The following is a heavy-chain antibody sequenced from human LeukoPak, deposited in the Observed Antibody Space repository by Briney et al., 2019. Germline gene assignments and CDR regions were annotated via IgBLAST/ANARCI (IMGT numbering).Heavy chain of an antibody. V-gene: IGHV4-34*01. CDR3: ARLGPHRRVGYYYMDV. CDR1: GGSFSDYY. Sequence: PSETLSLTCAVYGGSFSDYYWSWVRQPPGKGLEWIGEINHSGSTNSNPSLKSRVTISVDTSKNQFSLRLSSVTAADTAVYYCARLGPHRRVGYYYMDVWGKGTTVTVSS. CDR2: INHSGST. J-gene: IGHJ6*03.